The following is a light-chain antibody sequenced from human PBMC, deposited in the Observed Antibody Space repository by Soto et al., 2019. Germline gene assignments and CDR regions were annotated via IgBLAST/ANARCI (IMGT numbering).Light chain of an antibody. V-gene: IGKV1-5*03. CDR2: KAS. CDR3: QQYSSYPYS. J-gene: IGKJ2*03. Sequence: DIQMTQSPSTLSASVGDRVTIACRASQSIGSWLAWYQQKAGKAPKLLINKASNLEGGVPSRFSGSGSGTEFTLTISSLQPDDFATYYCQQYSSYPYSFGQGTKVDIK. CDR1: QSIGSW.